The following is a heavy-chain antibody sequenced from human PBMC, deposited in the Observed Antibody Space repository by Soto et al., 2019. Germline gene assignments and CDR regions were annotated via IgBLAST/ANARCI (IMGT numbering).Heavy chain of an antibody. CDR1: GGSISSYY. V-gene: IGHV4-59*08. CDR2: IYYSGST. Sequence: SETLSLTCTVSGGSISSYYWSWIRQPPGKGLEWIGYIYYSGSTNYNPSLKSRVTISVDTSKNQFSLKLSSVTAADTAVYYCARHPPQRDFWSGYYLIYMDVWGKGTTVTVSS. CDR3: ARHPPQRDFWSGYYLIYMDV. J-gene: IGHJ6*03. D-gene: IGHD3-3*01.